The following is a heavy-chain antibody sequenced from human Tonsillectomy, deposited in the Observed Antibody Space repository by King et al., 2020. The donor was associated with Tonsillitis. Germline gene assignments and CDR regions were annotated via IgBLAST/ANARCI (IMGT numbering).Heavy chain of an antibody. CDR2: INPNNGGT. Sequence: QVQLVESGAEVKKPGASVKVSCKASGYTFTGYYMHWVRQAPGQGLEWMGWINPNNGGTSYAQNFQGRVTMTRDTSISTAYMELSRLRSDDTAVYYCVTLYDSSGYYRLYWGQGTLVTVSS. CDR1: GYTFTGYY. V-gene: IGHV1-2*02. CDR3: VTLYDSSGYYRLY. D-gene: IGHD3-22*01. J-gene: IGHJ4*02.